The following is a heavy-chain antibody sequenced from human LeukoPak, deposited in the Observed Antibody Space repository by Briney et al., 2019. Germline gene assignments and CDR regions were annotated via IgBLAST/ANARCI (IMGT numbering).Heavy chain of an antibody. Sequence: SQTLSLTCTVSGGSISSGDYYWSWIRQPPGKGLEWIGYIYYSGSTYYNPSLKSRVTISVDTSKNQFSLKLSSVTAADTAVYYCARLDEPDSDYDILTGPPKDIWGQGTMVTVSS. V-gene: IGHV4-30-4*01. CDR1: GGSISSGDYY. CDR2: IYYSGST. D-gene: IGHD3-9*01. CDR3: ARLDEPDSDYDILTGPPKDI. J-gene: IGHJ3*02.